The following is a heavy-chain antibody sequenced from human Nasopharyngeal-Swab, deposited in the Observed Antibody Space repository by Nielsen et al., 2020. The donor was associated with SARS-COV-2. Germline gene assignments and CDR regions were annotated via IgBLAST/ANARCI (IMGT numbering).Heavy chain of an antibody. CDR2: INPSGGST. J-gene: IGHJ6*02. D-gene: IGHD3-10*01. CDR3: ATQSGGRDYYYGMDV. Sequence: ASVKVSCKASGYTFTSYYMHWVRQAPGQGLEWMGIINPSGGSTSYAQKFQGRVTMTRDTSTDTAYMELSSLRSEDTAEYYCATQSGGRDYYYGMDVWGQGTTVTVSS. CDR1: GYTFTSYY. V-gene: IGHV1-46*01.